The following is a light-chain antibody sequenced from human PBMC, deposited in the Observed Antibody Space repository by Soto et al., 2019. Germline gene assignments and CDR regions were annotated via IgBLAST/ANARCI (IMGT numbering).Light chain of an antibody. CDR2: LGS. J-gene: IGKJ1*01. CDR3: MQALQTRT. V-gene: IGKV2-28*01. CDR1: QSLLHSNGNNY. Sequence: DSVMTQSPRSLHVSPGEPASIACRSSQSLLHSNGNNYLAWYLQKPGQSPQLLIYLGSNRASGVPDRFSGSGSGTDFTLKISRVEAEDVGVYYCMQALQTRTFGQGTKVDIK.